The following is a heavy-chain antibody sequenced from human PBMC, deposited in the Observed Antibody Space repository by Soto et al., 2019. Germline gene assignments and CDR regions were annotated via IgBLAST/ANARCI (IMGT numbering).Heavy chain of an antibody. V-gene: IGHV4-31*03. Sequence: SETLALTCTVSGGSISSGVYYWSLIRQHPEKGLEWIGYIFYSGSTYYNPSLKSRVTTSVDTSKNQFSLKLSSVTAADTAVYYCARAPGDYFDYWGQGTLVTVSS. CDR3: ARAPGDYFDY. J-gene: IGHJ4*02. CDR1: GGSISSGVYY. CDR2: IFYSGST.